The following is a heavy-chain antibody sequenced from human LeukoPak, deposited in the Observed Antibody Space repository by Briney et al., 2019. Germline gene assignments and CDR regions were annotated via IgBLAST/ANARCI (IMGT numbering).Heavy chain of an antibody. D-gene: IGHD4-11*01. V-gene: IGHV3-33*01. CDR2: IWYDGSNK. J-gene: IGHJ4*02. CDR1: GFTFSSYG. CDR3: ARDNYDRAFDY. Sequence: PGGSLRLSCAASGFTFSSYGMHWVRQAPGKGLEWVAVIWYDGSNKYYADSVKGRFTISRDNSKNTLFLQMNSLRAEDTAVYYCARDNYDRAFDYWGQGTLVTVSS.